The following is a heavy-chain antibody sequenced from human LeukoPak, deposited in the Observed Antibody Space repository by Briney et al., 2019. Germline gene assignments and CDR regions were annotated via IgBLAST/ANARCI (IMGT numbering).Heavy chain of an antibody. CDR2: IIPIFGTA. J-gene: IGHJ4*02. D-gene: IGHD1-26*01. CDR3: ARDEEWELLLNY. CDR1: GGTSSSYA. V-gene: IGHV1-69*05. Sequence: ASVKFSCKASGGTSSSYAISWVRQAPGQGLEWMGRIIPIFGTANYAQKFQGRVTITTDESTSTAYMELSSLRSEDTAVYYCARDEEWELLLNYWGQGTLVTVSS.